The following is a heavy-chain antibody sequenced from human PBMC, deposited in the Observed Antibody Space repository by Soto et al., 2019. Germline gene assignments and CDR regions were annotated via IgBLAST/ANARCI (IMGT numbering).Heavy chain of an antibody. D-gene: IGHD3-9*01. J-gene: IGHJ6*02. CDR2: INIDGSDT. Sequence: GGSLRLSCAASGFTFSNYWMHWVRQTPGMGLVWVSHINIDGSDTTYADSVRGRFTISRDNAKNTLYLQMNSLRAEDTAVYYCAKNVWGITLFGGLDVWGQGTTVTVSS. CDR1: GFTFSNYW. CDR3: AKNVWGITLFGGLDV. V-gene: IGHV3-74*01.